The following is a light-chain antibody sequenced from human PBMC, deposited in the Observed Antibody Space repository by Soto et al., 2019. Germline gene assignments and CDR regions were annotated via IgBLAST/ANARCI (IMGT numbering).Light chain of an antibody. CDR1: QSVSASY. J-gene: IGKJ5*01. V-gene: IGKV3-20*01. CDR2: AAS. Sequence: EIMLTQSPGTLSLSPGERATLSCRASQSVSASYLAWYQQKPGQAPRLLIYAASSRATGIPGRFSGSGSGTDFTLTVSRLEPEDFAVYYCQQYGNSPAITFGQGTRLEI. CDR3: QQYGNSPAIT.